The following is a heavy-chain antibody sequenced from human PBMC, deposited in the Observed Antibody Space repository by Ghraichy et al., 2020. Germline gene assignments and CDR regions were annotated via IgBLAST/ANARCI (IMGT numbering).Heavy chain of an antibody. J-gene: IGHJ5*02. CDR2: VLYSGST. CDR1: GGSISTYY. Sequence: SETLSLTCTVSGGSISTYYWSWIRQPQGKGLEWIGFVLYSGSTSYNPSLKNRVTMSLDMSKSQVSLRLTSVTAADTAVYYCAGLAIKDCSGISCYTANWFDPWGPGTLVTVSS. V-gene: IGHV4-59*08. CDR3: AGLAIKDCSGISCYTANWFDP. D-gene: IGHD2-2*02.